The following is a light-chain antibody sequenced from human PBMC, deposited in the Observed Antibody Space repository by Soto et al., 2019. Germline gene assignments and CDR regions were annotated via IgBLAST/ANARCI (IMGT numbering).Light chain of an antibody. CDR2: GVS. J-gene: IGLJ2*01. Sequence: QSALTQPASVSGSPGQSITISCTGTSSDVGGYNYVSWYQQHPAKAPKLIIYGVSNRPSGVSNHFSGSKSGNTASLTISGLQAVDEADYYCSSYTGSSTVVFGGGTKLTVL. CDR1: SSDVGGYNY. V-gene: IGLV2-14*01. CDR3: SSYTGSSTVV.